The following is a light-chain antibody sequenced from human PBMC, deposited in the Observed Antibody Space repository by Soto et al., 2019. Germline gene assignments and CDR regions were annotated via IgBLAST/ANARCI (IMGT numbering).Light chain of an antibody. CDR3: SSYTSSSTLEV. V-gene: IGLV2-14*01. CDR2: EVS. J-gene: IGLJ1*01. CDR1: SSDVGGYNY. Sequence: QSALTQPASVSGSPGQSITISCTGTSSDVGGYNYVSWYQQHPGKAPKLMIYEVSNRPSGVSNRFSGSKSGNTASLTISGLQADDEADYHCSSYTSSSTLEVVGTGTKLTVL.